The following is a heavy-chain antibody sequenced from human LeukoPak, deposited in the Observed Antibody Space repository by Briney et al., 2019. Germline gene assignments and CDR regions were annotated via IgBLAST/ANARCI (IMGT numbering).Heavy chain of an antibody. CDR3: AKNGGYDSSGYPLDY. Sequence: GGSLRLSCAASGFTFSSYWMHWVRQAPGKGLVWVSRISSDGSSTTYADSVKGRFTISRDNAKNTLYLQMNSLRAEDTAVYYCAKNGGYDSSGYPLDYWGQGTLVTVSS. J-gene: IGHJ4*02. V-gene: IGHV3-74*01. D-gene: IGHD3-22*01. CDR1: GFTFSSYW. CDR2: ISSDGSST.